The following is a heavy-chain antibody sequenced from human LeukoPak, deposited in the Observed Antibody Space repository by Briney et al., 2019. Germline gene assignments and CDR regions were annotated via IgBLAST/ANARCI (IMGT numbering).Heavy chain of an antibody. D-gene: IGHD2-2*01. Sequence: PGRSLSLSCAASRFTFSSYAMSWVRQAPGKGVEGVSAISGSGGSPYYADSVQGRFTISRDNSKNTLYLQMDSVRAEDTAVYYCAKDRVVVVPAVDYWGQGTLVTVSS. J-gene: IGHJ4*02. CDR3: AKDRVVVVPAVDY. V-gene: IGHV3-23*01. CDR2: ISGSGGSP. CDR1: RFTFSSYA.